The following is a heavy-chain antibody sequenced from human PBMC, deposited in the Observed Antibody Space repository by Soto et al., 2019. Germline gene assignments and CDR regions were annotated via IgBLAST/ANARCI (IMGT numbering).Heavy chain of an antibody. CDR2: INPSGGST. Sequence: ASVKVSCKASGYTFTSYYMHWVRQAPGQGLEWMGIINPSGGSTSYAQKFQGRVTMTRDTSTSTVYMELSSLRSEDTAVYYCARDVAVVTMVRGVIITFDPWGQGTLVTVSS. V-gene: IGHV1-46*01. CDR1: GYTFTSYY. CDR3: ARDVAVVTMVRGVIITFDP. J-gene: IGHJ5*02. D-gene: IGHD3-10*01.